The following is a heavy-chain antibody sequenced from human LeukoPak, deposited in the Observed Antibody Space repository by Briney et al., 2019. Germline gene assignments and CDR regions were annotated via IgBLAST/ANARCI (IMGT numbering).Heavy chain of an antibody. V-gene: IGHV3-74*01. CDR3: ARSAWPSVALDY. CDR2: INTDGSSP. D-gene: IGHD4-23*01. J-gene: IGHJ4*02. CDR1: GFTFSAYW. Sequence: GGSLRLSCAASGFTFSAYWMHWVRQAPGKGLVWVSRINTDGSSPTYAASVKGRFTISRDNAKNTLYLQMNSLRAEDTAVYYCARSAWPSVALDYWGQGTLVTVSS.